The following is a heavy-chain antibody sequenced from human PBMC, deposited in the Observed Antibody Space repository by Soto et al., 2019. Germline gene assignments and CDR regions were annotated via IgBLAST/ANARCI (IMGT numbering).Heavy chain of an antibody. D-gene: IGHD2-8*02. J-gene: IGHJ3*02. CDR1: GFICSSYD. CDR3: AKATATGGGAFEI. CDR2: ILVGGST. V-gene: IGHV3-23*01. Sequence: HPGGSLRLSCAVSGFICSSYDMSWVRQAPGKGLAWVSTILVGGSTHYEDSVQGRFTISRDTSKNTVYLHMNSLIAGDTAVYYCAKATATGGGAFEIYGQGTMVTVSS.